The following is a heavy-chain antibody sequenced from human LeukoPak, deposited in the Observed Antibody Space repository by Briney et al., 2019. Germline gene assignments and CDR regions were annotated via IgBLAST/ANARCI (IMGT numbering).Heavy chain of an antibody. Sequence: SVKVSCKTSGGTFSSYTISWVRQAPGQGLEWMGGIIPIFGTPHYAQKFQDRVTITADASTSTAYMELSSLRSEDTAVYYCATAREYSSGWYYFDYWGQGTLVTVSS. V-gene: IGHV1-69*13. CDR2: IIPIFGTP. CDR1: GGTFSSYT. D-gene: IGHD6-19*01. CDR3: ATAREYSSGWYYFDY. J-gene: IGHJ4*02.